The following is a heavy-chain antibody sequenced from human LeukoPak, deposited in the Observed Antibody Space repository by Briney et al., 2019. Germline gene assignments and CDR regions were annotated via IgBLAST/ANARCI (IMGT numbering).Heavy chain of an antibody. V-gene: IGHV3-30-3*01. CDR1: GFAFSSYA. J-gene: IGHJ1*01. CDR2: ISYDGSNK. D-gene: IGHD3-22*01. CDR3: ARAGSHYYDSHFQH. Sequence: PGRSLRLSCAASGFAFSSYAMHWVRQAPGKGLEWVAVISYDGSNKYYADSVKGRFTISRDNSKNTLYLQMNSLRAEDTAVYYCARAGSHYYDSHFQHWGQGTLVTVS.